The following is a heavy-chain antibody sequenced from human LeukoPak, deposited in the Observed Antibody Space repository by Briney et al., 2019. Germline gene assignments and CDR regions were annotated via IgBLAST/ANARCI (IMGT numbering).Heavy chain of an antibody. CDR2: ISGGASSI. J-gene: IGHJ4*02. Sequence: PGGSLRLSCVASGFTFSDYYMSWIRQAPGKGLESVSYISGGASSIDYADSVKGRFTLSRDNAKNSLFLQMSSLRAEDTAVYYCARVGHRWQGDYWGQGTLVTVSS. CDR1: GFTFSDYY. V-gene: IGHV3-11*01. CDR3: ARVGHRWQGDY. D-gene: IGHD4-23*01.